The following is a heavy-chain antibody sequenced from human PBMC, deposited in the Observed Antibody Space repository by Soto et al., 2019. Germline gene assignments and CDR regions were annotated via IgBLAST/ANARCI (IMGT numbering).Heavy chain of an antibody. J-gene: IGHJ4*02. CDR1: GFTFDDNA. D-gene: IGHD3-16*01. CDR2: INWKSDI. CDR3: ANSQDRGGRTTFIY. Sequence: GGSLRLSCAVSGFTFDDNAMHWVRQAPEKGLEWVSGINWKSDIGYADSVKGRFTISRDNTENSLYLQMNSLRAEDTAVYYCANSQDRGGRTTFIYWGQGTQVTIS. V-gene: IGHV3-9*01.